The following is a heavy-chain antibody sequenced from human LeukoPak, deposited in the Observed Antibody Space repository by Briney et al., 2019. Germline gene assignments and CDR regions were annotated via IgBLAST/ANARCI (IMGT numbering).Heavy chain of an antibody. J-gene: IGHJ4*02. V-gene: IGHV3-30-3*01. Sequence: GSLRLSCAASGFTFSSYAMHWVRQAPGKGLEWVAVISYDGSNKYYADSVRDRFTISRDNAKSSLYLQMNSLRAEDTAVYYCASAGTSESYSRVDYWGQGTLVTVSS. D-gene: IGHD3-10*01. CDR3: ASAGTSESYSRVDY. CDR1: GFTFSSYA. CDR2: ISYDGSNK.